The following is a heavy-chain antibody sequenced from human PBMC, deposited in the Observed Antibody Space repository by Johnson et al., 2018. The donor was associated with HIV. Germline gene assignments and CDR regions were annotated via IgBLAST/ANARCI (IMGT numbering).Heavy chain of an antibody. Sequence: QVQLVESGGGVVQPGRSLRLSCAASGFTFSSYAMHWVRQAPGKGLEWVAVISYDGSNKYYADYVKGRFTISRDNSKNTLYLQMNSRRAEDAAVYYCAKGIVVGLRAFDSWGQGTMFTVSS. CDR2: ISYDGSNK. D-gene: IGHD3-22*01. CDR1: GFTFSSYA. J-gene: IGHJ3*02. V-gene: IGHV3-30*04. CDR3: AKGIVVGLRAFDS.